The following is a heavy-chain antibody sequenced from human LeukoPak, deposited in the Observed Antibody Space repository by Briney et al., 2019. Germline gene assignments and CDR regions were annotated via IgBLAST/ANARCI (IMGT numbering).Heavy chain of an antibody. CDR3: VPAKIFGVIIDAIDI. CDR2: INPSGGSK. V-gene: IGHV1-46*01. D-gene: IGHD3-3*01. Sequence: ASVTVSCKASGYTFTSYYMHWVRQAPGQGLEWMGIINPSGGSKSYPQKFQGRVTMTRDTSTSTCYMELSSLRSEDTAVYYCVPAKIFGVIIDAIDIWGQGTMVTVSS. J-gene: IGHJ3*02. CDR1: GYTFTSYY.